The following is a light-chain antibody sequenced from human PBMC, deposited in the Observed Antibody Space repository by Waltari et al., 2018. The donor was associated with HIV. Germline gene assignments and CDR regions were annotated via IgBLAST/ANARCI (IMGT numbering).Light chain of an antibody. CDR2: SNN. CDR3: AAWDDSLNGHVV. Sequence: QSVLTQPPSASGTPGQRVTISCSGSSSNIGSNTVNWYQQLPGTAPKLLIYSNNQRPSGVPDRFSGSQSGTSASLAISWLQSEDEADYYCAAWDDSLNGHVVFGGGTKLTVL. V-gene: IGLV1-44*01. CDR1: SSNIGSNT. J-gene: IGLJ2*01.